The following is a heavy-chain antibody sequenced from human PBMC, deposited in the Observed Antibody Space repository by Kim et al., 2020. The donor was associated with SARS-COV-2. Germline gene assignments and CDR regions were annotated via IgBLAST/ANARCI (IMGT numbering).Heavy chain of an antibody. J-gene: IGHJ6*02. CDR2: ISSNGGSR. CDR1: GFTFSSYS. D-gene: IGHD3-3*01. V-gene: IGHV3-64*01. CDR3: ARGYDFWSGYYVYYYGMDV. Sequence: GGSLRLSCAASGFTFSSYSMHWVRQAPGKGLEYVSVISSNGGSRYYANSVKGRFTISRDNSKNTLYLQMGSLRAEDMAVYYCARGYDFWSGYYVYYYGMDVWGQGTTVTVSS.